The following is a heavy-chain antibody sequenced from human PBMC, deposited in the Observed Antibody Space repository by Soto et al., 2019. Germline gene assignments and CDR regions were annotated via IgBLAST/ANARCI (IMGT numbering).Heavy chain of an antibody. D-gene: IGHD3-9*01. V-gene: IGHV1-58*01. CDR2: IVVGSGNT. J-gene: IGHJ6*02. CDR3: APAHHPNLYDILTGLQPLYYYYGMDV. Sequence: SVKVSCKASGFTFTSSAVQWVRQARGQRLEWIGWIVVGSGNTNYAQKFQERVTITRDMSTSTAYMELSSLRSEDTAVYYCAPAHHPNLYDILTGLQPLYYYYGMDVWGQAITVTVS. CDR1: GFTFTSSA.